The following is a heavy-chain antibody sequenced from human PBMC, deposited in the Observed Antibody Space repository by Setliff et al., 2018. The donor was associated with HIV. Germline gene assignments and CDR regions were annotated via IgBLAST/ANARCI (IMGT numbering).Heavy chain of an antibody. CDR1: GGSINTHH. CDR2: VSYSGDINHYSGST. CDR3: ARELTTYGFDV. V-gene: IGHV4-59*11. Sequence: KPSETLSLTCTVSGGSINTHHWNWIRQSPGKGLEWIGYVSYSGDINHYSGSTKYNPSVKSRATISVDMSIKQFSLKLTNVTAADTAIYYCARELTTYGFDVWGQGTMVTVSS. J-gene: IGHJ3*01. D-gene: IGHD1-1*01.